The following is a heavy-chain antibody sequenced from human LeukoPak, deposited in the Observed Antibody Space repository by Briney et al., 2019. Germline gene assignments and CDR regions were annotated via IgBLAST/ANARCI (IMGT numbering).Heavy chain of an antibody. CDR1: GYTFTNDD. J-gene: IGHJ5*02. CDR3: ARAAVATRRGSWFDP. CDR2: MNPNSGNT. Sequence: ASVKVSCKASGYTFTNDDINWLRQATGQGLEWMGWMNPNSGNTGYAQKFQGRVTMTRNTSISTAYMELSSLRSEDTAVYYCARAAVATRRGSWFDPWGQGTLVTVSS. D-gene: IGHD5-12*01. V-gene: IGHV1-8*01.